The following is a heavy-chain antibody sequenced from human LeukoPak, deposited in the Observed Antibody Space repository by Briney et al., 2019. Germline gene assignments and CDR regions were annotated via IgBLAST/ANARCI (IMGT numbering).Heavy chain of an antibody. CDR3: ARQGLNIMCGIDV. CDR1: GGSISSHY. J-gene: IGHJ6*02. V-gene: IGHV4-59*08. CDR2: IYDSGTT. D-gene: IGHD3/OR15-3a*01. Sequence: PSETLSLTCTVSGGSISSHYWSWIRQPPGKGLEWIGYIYDSGTTKYNPSLKSRVTISVDTSKNQLSLGLTSVTAADTGVYYCARQGLNIMCGIDVWGQGTTVTVSS.